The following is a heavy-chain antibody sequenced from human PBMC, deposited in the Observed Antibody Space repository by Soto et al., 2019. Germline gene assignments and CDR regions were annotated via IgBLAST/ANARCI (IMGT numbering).Heavy chain of an antibody. J-gene: IGHJ5*02. D-gene: IGHD6-19*01. CDR2: INCYNGNR. Sequence: ASLKVSCNSSGSTFTSYGIICVRHAHGQGLEWMGWINCYNGNRNYAQKLQGRVTMTTDTSTSTAYMELRSLRSDDTAVYYCAREPVAGIGFDPWGQGTLVTVSS. CDR1: GSTFTSYG. CDR3: AREPVAGIGFDP. V-gene: IGHV1-18*01.